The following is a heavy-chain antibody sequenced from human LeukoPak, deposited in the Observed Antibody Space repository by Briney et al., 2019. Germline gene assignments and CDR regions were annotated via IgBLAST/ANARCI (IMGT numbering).Heavy chain of an antibody. CDR3: ARAPSEIGGYYPEYFRH. V-gene: IGHV3-74*01. J-gene: IGHJ1*01. D-gene: IGHD3-22*01. Sequence: PGGSLRLSCAASGFTFSTYWMHWVRQAPGKGLVWVSRIKSDGSTNYADSVKGRFTISRDNAKKPVSLQMNSLRTEDPGVYYCARAPSEIGGYYPEYFRHWGQGTLVTVPS. CDR1: GFTFSTYW. CDR2: IKSDGST.